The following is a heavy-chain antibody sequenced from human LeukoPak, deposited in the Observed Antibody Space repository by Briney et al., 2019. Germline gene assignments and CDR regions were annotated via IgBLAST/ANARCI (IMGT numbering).Heavy chain of an antibody. V-gene: IGHV3-74*01. CDR2: INSNGGGT. D-gene: IGHD3-22*01. J-gene: IGHJ4*02. CDR3: ARGPDTSGYYIGDH. CDR1: GFTFSSYW. Sequence: GGSLRLSCAASGFTFSSYWMHWVRQAPGKGLVWVSRINSNGGGTTYADSVKGRFTISRDNAKNTLYLQMNSLRAEDTAVYYCARGPDTSGYYIGDHWGQGILVTVSS.